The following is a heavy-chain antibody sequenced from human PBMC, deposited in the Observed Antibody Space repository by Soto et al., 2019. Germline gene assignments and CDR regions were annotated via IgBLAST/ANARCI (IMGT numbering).Heavy chain of an antibody. CDR3: AGEEITDTAMVHYYFDY. CDR1: GGSISSGGYY. CDR2: IYYSGST. D-gene: IGHD5-18*01. J-gene: IGHJ4*02. V-gene: IGHV4-31*03. Sequence: QVQLQESGPGLVKPSQTLSLTCTVSGGSISSGGYYWTWIRQHPGKGLEWIGYIYYSGSTYYNPSLKSRVTISMDTSKSQFSLKLSSVTAADTAVYYCAGEEITDTAMVHYYFDYWGQGTLVTVSS.